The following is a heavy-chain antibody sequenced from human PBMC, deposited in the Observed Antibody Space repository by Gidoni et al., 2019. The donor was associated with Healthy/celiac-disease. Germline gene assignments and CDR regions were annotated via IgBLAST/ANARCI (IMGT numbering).Heavy chain of an antibody. CDR3: ARERSSFDAFDI. D-gene: IGHD6-13*01. CDR1: GFTFSSYG. J-gene: IGHJ3*02. V-gene: IGHV3-33*01. CDR2: IWYDGSNK. Sequence: QVQLVASGGGVVQPGRSLRLSCAASGFTFSSYGMHWVRQAPGKGLEWVAVIWYDGSNKYYADSVKGRFTISRDNSKNTLYLQMNSLRAEDTAVYYCARERSSFDAFDIWGQGTMVTVSS.